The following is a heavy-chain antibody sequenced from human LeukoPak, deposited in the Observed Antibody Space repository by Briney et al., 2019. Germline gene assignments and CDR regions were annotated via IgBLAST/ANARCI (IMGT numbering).Heavy chain of an antibody. D-gene: IGHD6-13*01. Sequence: ASVQVSCKASGYTFTSYGISWVRQAPGQGLEWMGWISGYNGNTNYAQKLQGRVTLTTDTSTSTAYMELWSLRSDDTAVYYCARAPSIAAAGLYTYYVMGFGGQGTTVTVSS. J-gene: IGHJ6*02. V-gene: IGHV1-18*01. CDR3: ARAPSIAAAGLYTYYVMGF. CDR1: GYTFTSYG. CDR2: ISGYNGNT.